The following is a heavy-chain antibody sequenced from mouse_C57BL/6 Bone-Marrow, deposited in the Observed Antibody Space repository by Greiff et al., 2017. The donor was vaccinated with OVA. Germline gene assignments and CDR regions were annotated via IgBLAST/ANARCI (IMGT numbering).Heavy chain of an antibody. J-gene: IGHJ4*01. CDR1: GFSLSTSGMG. CDR3: ARKDDGYYEAMDY. CDR2: IYWDDDK. Sequence: QVTLKECGPGILQSSQTLSLTCSFSGFSLSTSGMGVSWIRQPSGKGLEWLAHIYWDDDKRYNPSLKSRLTISKDTSRNQVFLKITSVDTADTATYYCARKDDGYYEAMDYWGQGTSVTVSS. V-gene: IGHV8-12*01. D-gene: IGHD2-3*01.